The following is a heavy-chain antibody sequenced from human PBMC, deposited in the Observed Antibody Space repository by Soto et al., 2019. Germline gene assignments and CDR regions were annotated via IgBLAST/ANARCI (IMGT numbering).Heavy chain of an antibody. D-gene: IGHD1-1*01. CDR1: GYAFTTYG. J-gene: IGHJ4*02. Sequence: QVHLVQSGAEVKKPGASVKVSCKGSGYAFTTYGITWVRQAPGQGLEWMGWISAHSGNTNYAQKLQGRVTVTRDTSTSTAHMELRSLRSDDTAVYYCARGRYGDYWGQGALVTVSS. CDR2: ISAHSGNT. CDR3: ARGRYGDY. V-gene: IGHV1-18*01.